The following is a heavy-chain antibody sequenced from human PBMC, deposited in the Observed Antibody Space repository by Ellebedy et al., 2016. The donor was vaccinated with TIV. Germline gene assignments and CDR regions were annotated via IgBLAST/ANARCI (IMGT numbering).Heavy chain of an antibody. CDR1: GFSLSTYS. D-gene: IGHD6-19*01. J-gene: IGHJ4*02. Sequence: GESLKISCAASGFSLSTYSMNWVRQAPGKGPEWISYISKSSDRIYYIDSVKGRFTVSRDNAKNSLYLQMNSLRAEDTAIYYCGKSHGAWYEVIEYWGRGTLVTVSS. CDR3: GKSHGAWYEVIEY. CDR2: ISKSSDRI. V-gene: IGHV3-48*04.